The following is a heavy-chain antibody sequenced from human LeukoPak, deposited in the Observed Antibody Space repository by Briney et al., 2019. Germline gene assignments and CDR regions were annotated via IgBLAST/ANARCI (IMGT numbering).Heavy chain of an antibody. J-gene: IGHJ6*02. D-gene: IGHD1-1*01. CDR3: VRDQLERRGTYYYYGMDV. Sequence: SETLSLTCNVSGGSISSYYWSWIRQPPGKGLEWIGYIYYTGTTNYKPSLKSQVTISVDTSKNQFSLKLSSVTAADAAVCYCVRDQLERRGTYYYYGMDVWGQGTTVTVSS. CDR1: GGSISSYY. CDR2: IYYTGTT. V-gene: IGHV4-59*01.